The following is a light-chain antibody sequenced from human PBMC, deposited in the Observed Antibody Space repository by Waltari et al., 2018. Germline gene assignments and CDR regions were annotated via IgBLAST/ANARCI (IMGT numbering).Light chain of an antibody. CDR3: QQYNNWPLT. Sequence: ETVLTQSPGTLSLSPGERATLSCRASQSVRSSYLAWYQQKPGQAPRLLIYRASTRATSIPARISGSGSGTEFTLTISSLQSEDFALYYCQQYNNWPLTFGGGTKVEIK. V-gene: IGKV3-15*01. CDR2: RAS. CDR1: QSVRSSY. J-gene: IGKJ4*01.